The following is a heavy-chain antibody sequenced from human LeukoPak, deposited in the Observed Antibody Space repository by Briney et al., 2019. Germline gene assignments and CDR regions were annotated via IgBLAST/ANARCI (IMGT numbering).Heavy chain of an antibody. Sequence: PSETLSLTCAVYGGSFSGYYWSWIRQPPGKGLEWIGEINHSGSTNYNPSLKSRVTISVDTSKNQFSLKLSSVTAADTAVYYCARLYYYGSGSYPFFDYWGQGTLVTVSS. CDR1: GGSFSGYY. J-gene: IGHJ4*02. D-gene: IGHD3-10*01. V-gene: IGHV4-34*01. CDR3: ARLYYYGSGSYPFFDY. CDR2: INHSGST.